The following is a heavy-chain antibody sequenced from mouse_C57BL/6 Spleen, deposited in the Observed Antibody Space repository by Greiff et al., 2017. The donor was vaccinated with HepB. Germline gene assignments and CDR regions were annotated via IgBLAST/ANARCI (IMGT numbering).Heavy chain of an antibody. CDR2: IDPEDGET. J-gene: IGHJ2*01. CDR3: ARRDLYGYDEGGDY. CDR1: GFNIKDYY. Sequence: EVKLMESGAELVKPGASVKLSCTASGFNIKDYYMHWVKQRTEQGLEWIGRIDPEDGETKYAPKFQGKATITADTSSNTAYLQLSSLTSEDTAVYFCARRDLYGYDEGGDYWGQGTTLTVSS. V-gene: IGHV14-2*01. D-gene: IGHD2-2*01.